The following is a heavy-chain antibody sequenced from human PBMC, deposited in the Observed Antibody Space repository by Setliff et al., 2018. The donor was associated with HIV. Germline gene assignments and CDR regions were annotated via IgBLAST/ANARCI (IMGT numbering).Heavy chain of an antibody. V-gene: IGHV4-39*01. CDR3: ARAMKYSYGYVHDAFDI. D-gene: IGHD5-18*01. CDR1: SGSMTSTGYY. CDR2: IYYSGST. Sequence: KTSETLSLTCTVSSGSMTSTGYYWGWIRQPPGQGLEWIGSIYYSGSTYYNPSLKSRVTISVDTSKNQFSLKLSAVTAADTAVYYCARAMKYSYGYVHDAFDIWGQGTMVTVSS. J-gene: IGHJ3*02.